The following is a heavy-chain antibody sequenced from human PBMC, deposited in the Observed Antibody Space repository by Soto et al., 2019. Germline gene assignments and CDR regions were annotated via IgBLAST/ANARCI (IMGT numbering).Heavy chain of an antibody. J-gene: IGHJ4*02. CDR1: GGSISSGGYY. CDR2: IYYSGST. CDR3: ARDPLGPSGYDY. Sequence: QVQLQESGPGLVKPSQTLSLTCTVSGGSISSGGYYWSWIRQHPGKGLEWIGYIYYSGSTYYNPSLRSRVTISVDTSKNHFSLKLSSVTAADTAVYYCARDPLGPSGYDYWGQGTLVTVSS. D-gene: IGHD3-3*01. V-gene: IGHV4-31*03.